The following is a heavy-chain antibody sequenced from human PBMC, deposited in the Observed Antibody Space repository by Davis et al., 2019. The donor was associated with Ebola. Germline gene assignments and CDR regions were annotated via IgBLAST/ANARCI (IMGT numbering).Heavy chain of an antibody. Sequence: PGGPLRLSCKGSGYSFTSYWIGWVRQMPGKGLEWMGIIYPGDSDTRYSPSFQGQVTISADKSISTTYLQWSSLKASDTAMYFCARCSGTSYDCYLFDYWGQGILVTVSS. J-gene: IGHJ4*02. CDR1: GYSFTSYW. V-gene: IGHV5-51*01. D-gene: IGHD2-21*02. CDR2: IYPGDSDT. CDR3: ARCSGTSYDCYLFDY.